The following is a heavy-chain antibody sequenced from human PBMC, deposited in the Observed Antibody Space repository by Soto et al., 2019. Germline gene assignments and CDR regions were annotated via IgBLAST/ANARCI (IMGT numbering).Heavy chain of an antibody. J-gene: IGHJ4*02. Sequence: EVQLVESGGGLVQPGGSLRLSCAASGFTFSDHYMDRVRQAPGKGLEWVGRSKNKADSYTTEYAASVKGRFTISRDGSKNSLLLQMNSLKTEDTAVYYCTVWGSGNDFGAAWGQGILVTVSS. CDR1: GFTFSDHY. CDR3: TVWGSGNDFGAA. V-gene: IGHV3-72*01. D-gene: IGHD3-10*01. CDR2: SKNKADSYTT.